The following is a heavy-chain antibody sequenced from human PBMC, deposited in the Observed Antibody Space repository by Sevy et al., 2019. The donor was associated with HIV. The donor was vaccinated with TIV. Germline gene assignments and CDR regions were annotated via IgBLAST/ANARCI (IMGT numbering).Heavy chain of an antibody. CDR1: GGTFSSYA. CDR2: IIPMFGTA. Sequence: SVKVSCKASGGTFSSYAISWVRQAPGQGLEWLGGIIPMFGTANYAQKFQGRVIITADESTSTVYMELSSLKSGDTAVYYCVRGPNGSYLLYYFDNWGQGTLVTVSS. CDR3: VRGPNGSYLLYYFDN. J-gene: IGHJ4*02. V-gene: IGHV1-69*13. D-gene: IGHD3-10*01.